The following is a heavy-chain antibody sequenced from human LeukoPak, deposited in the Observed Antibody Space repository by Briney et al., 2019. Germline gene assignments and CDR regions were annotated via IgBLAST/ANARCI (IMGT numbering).Heavy chain of an antibody. CDR2: IRYDANYK. CDR1: EFTFSNYG. Sequence: GGPLRLSCEASEFTFSNYGMHWVRQAPGKGLEWVAFIRYDANYKYYADSVRGRFTISRDNPNNTLYLQMNSLRTEDTAVYYCAKVRESGGWTVGVDYWGQGTLVTVSS. V-gene: IGHV3-30*02. D-gene: IGHD6-19*01. CDR3: AKVRESGGWTVGVDY. J-gene: IGHJ4*02.